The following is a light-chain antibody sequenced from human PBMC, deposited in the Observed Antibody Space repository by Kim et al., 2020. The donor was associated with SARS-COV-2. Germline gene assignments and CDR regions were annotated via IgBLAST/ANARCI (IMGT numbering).Light chain of an antibody. J-gene: IGLJ3*02. CDR1: NSDVGNQV. CDR3: SAWDFTISAWV. CDR2: MND. Sequence: QTATLTCTGNNSDVGNQVVAWLQQRLGHHPKLLSDMNDNRPSGISERFSASRSGNTASLTITGLQPEDEADYYCSAWDFTISAWVFGGGTKVTVL. V-gene: IGLV10-54*01.